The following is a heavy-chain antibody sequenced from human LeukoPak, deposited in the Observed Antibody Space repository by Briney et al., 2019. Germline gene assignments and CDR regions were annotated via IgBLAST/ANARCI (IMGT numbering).Heavy chain of an antibody. D-gene: IGHD6-19*01. CDR1: GGSISSYY. Sequence: PSETLSLTCTVSGGSISSYYWSWIRQPPGKGLEWIGYIYYSGSTNYNPSLKSRVTISVDTSKNQFSLKLSSVTAADTAVYYCARHNLGGWLVTFDYWGQGTLVTVSS. V-gene: IGHV4-59*08. J-gene: IGHJ4*02. CDR2: IYYSGST. CDR3: ARHNLGGWLVTFDY.